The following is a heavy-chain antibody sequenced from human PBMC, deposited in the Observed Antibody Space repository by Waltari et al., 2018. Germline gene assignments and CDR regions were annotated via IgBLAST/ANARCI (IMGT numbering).Heavy chain of an antibody. J-gene: IGHJ4*02. D-gene: IGHD5-18*01. Sequence: QVQLVESGGGVVQPGRSLSISCSASGFTFSSYGMHWVRQAPGKGLEWVAVIWYDGSNKYYADSVKGRFTISRDNSKNTLYLQMNSLRVEDTAVYYCARGLGYSYGSDFDYWGQGTLVTVSS. CDR1: GFTFSSYG. V-gene: IGHV3-33*01. CDR2: IWYDGSNK. CDR3: ARGLGYSYGSDFDY.